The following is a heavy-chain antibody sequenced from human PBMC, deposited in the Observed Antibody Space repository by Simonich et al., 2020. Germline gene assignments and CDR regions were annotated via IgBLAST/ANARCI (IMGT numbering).Heavy chain of an antibody. CDR1: GGSFSGYY. Sequence: QVQLQQWGAGLLKPSETLSLTCAVYGGSFSGYYWSWIRQPPGKGLEWIGEITHSGSTNYNPSLKSRDTISVDTSKNQFSLKLSSVTAADTAVYYCARGLRVAAAGTAFQHWGQGTLVTVSS. CDR3: ARGLRVAAAGTAFQH. V-gene: IGHV4-34*01. D-gene: IGHD6-13*01. CDR2: ITHSGST. J-gene: IGHJ1*01.